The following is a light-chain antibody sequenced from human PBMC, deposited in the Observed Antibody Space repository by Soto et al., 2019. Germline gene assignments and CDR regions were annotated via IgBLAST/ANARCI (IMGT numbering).Light chain of an antibody. CDR1: QAISKY. CDR3: QQYNNLPYT. J-gene: IGKJ2*01. Sequence: DIQMPQSPSSLSASLGDRVTITCQASQAISKYLHWYHQRPGKAPILVVYDASNLEAGAPSRFSGGGSGTSFTLPISSLQPEDIGTYFCQQYNNLPYTFDQGTKLDIK. V-gene: IGKV1-33*01. CDR2: DAS.